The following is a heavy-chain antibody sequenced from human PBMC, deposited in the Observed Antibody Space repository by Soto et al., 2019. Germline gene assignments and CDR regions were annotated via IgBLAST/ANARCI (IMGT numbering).Heavy chain of an antibody. CDR3: TSPTTVTTGYYYYMDV. D-gene: IGHD4-17*01. Sequence: EVQLVESGGGLVQPGGSLKLSCEASGFTFSGSAMHWVRPASGKGLEWVGRIRSKANSYATAYAASVKGRFTISRDDSKRTADLQMNSLKTEDTAVYYCTSPTTVTTGYYYYMDVWGKGTTVTVSS. CDR2: IRSKANSYAT. CDR1: GFTFSGSA. V-gene: IGHV3-73*01. J-gene: IGHJ6*03.